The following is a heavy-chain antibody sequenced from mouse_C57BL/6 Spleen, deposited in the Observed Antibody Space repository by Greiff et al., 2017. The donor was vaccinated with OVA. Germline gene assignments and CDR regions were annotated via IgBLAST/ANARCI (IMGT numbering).Heavy chain of an antibody. J-gene: IGHJ3*01. CDR2: INPGSGGT. CDR3: ASDPYYGSSIAY. CDR1: GYAFTNFL. V-gene: IGHV1-54*01. Sequence: VQLQQSGAELVRPGTSVKVSCKASGYAFTNFLIEWVKQRPGQGLEWIGVINPGSGGTNYNEKFKGKATLTADKSSSTAYMQLSSLTSEDSAVYFCASDPYYGSSIAYWGQGTLVTVSA. D-gene: IGHD1-1*01.